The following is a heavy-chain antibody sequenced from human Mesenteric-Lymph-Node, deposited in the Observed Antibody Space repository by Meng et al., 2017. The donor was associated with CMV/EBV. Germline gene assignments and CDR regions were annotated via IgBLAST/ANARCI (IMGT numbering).Heavy chain of an antibody. CDR2: INHSGST. V-gene: IGHV4-34*01. J-gene: IGHJ4*02. CDR3: ARDEVGTGT. Sequence: LSLTCAVYGGSFSGYYWSWIRQPPGKGLEWIGEINHSGSTNYNPSLKSRVTISVDTSKNQFSLKLTSVTAADTAIYYCARDEVGTGTWGQGTLVTVSS. D-gene: IGHD1/OR15-1a*01. CDR1: GGSFSGYY.